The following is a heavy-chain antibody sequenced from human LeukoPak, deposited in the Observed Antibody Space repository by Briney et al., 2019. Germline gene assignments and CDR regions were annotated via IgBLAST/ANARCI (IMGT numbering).Heavy chain of an antibody. V-gene: IGHV5-51*01. CDR3: ARQIADSSGPIDY. CDR1: GSTFASHW. Sequence: GESLQISCQGTGSTFASHWIACVRQVPGNGLECMGSIYPGDSDTRYSPSFQGQVTISADKSISTAYLQWSSLKASDTAMYYCARQIADSSGPIDYWGQGTLVTVSS. D-gene: IGHD6-19*01. J-gene: IGHJ4*02. CDR2: IYPGDSDT.